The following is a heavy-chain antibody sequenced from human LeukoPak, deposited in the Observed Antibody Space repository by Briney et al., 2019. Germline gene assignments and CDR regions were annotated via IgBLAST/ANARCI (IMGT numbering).Heavy chain of an antibody. CDR1: GFTFSSYG. CDR2: ISYDGSNK. CDR3: AKDRVSSSWYHSDTHPARNPIPSQPKNYYFDY. V-gene: IGHV3-30*18. D-gene: IGHD6-13*01. Sequence: GGSLRLSCAASGFTFSSYGMHWVRQAPGKGLEWVAVISYDGSNKYYADSVKGRFTISRDNSKNTLYLQMNSLRAEDTAVYYCAKDRVSSSWYHSDTHPARNPIPSQPKNYYFDYWGQGTLVTVSS. J-gene: IGHJ4*02.